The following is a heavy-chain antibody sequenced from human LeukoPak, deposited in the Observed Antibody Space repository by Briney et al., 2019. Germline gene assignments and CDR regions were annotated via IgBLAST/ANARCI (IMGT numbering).Heavy chain of an antibody. V-gene: IGHV4-31*03. D-gene: IGHD3-10*01. CDR1: GGSISSGCYY. Sequence: SQTLSLTCTVSGGSISSGCYYWSWIRQHPGKGLEWIVYIYYSGSTYYNPSLKSRVTISVDTSKNQFSLKLSSVTAADTAVYYCARDSYGSGSYYNGVPLDVWGQGTTVTVSS. CDR2: IYYSGST. CDR3: ARDSYGSGSYYNGVPLDV. J-gene: IGHJ6*02.